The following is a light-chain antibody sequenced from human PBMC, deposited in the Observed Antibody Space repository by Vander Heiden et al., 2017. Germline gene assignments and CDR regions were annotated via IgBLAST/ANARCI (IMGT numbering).Light chain of an antibody. CDR1: QGISSY. V-gene: IGKV1-9*01. CDR3: QQLNSYPIT. J-gene: IGKJ5*01. CDR2: AAA. Sequence: DIQFTQSPSFLCASVGDRVTITCRASQGISSYLAWYQQTPGKAPKLLIYAAATLQSGVPSRFSGSGSGTEFTLTISSLQPEDFATYYCQQLNSYPITFGQGTRLEIK.